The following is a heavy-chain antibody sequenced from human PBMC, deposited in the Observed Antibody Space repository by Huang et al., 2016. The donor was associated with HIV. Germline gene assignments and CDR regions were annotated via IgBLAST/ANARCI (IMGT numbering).Heavy chain of an antibody. CDR3: ARDGSGYYFDY. J-gene: IGHJ4*02. Sequence: QVQLVQSGAEVKKPGASVKVSCKASGYTFTRYALHWGRQAPGQRLGWMGWINTGNGNTKHSQKFQGRVTITRDTTATTAYMELSSLRSEDTALYYCARDGSGYYFDYWGQGTLVTVSS. D-gene: IGHD3-10*01. V-gene: IGHV1-3*04. CDR2: INTGNGNT. CDR1: GYTFTRYA.